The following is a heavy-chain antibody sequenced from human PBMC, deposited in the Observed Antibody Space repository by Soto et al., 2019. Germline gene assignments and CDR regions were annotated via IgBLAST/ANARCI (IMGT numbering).Heavy chain of an antibody. CDR3: AKGCEVSYYYYYGMDV. CDR1: GFPFSSYA. J-gene: IGHJ6*02. V-gene: IGHV3-23*01. Sequence: EVQLLESGGGLVQPGGSLRLSCAASGFPFSSYAMSWVRQAPGKGLEWVSAISGSGGSTYYADSVKGRFTISRDNSKNTLYLQMNRLRAEDTAVYYCAKGCEVSYYYYYGMDVWGQGPTVTVSS. CDR2: ISGSGGST.